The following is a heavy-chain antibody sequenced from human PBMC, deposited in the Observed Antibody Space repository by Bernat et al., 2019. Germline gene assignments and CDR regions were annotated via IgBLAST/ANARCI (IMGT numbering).Heavy chain of an antibody. D-gene: IGHD3-3*01. CDR2: IYYSGST. CDR3: ARDYSGSGYYGDFDY. Sequence: QVQLQESGPGLVKPSQTLSLTCTVSGGSISSGGYNWSWIRQHPGKGLEWIGYIYYSGSTYYNPSLKSRVTISVDTSKNQFSLKLSSVTAADTAVYYCARDYSGSGYYGDFDYWGQGTLVTVSS. CDR1: GGSISSGGYN. V-gene: IGHV4-31*03. J-gene: IGHJ4*02.